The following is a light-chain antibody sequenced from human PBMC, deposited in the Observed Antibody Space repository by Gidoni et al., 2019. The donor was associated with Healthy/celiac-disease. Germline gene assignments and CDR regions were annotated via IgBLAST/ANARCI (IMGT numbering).Light chain of an antibody. J-gene: IGLJ1*01. CDR2: EVS. CDR3: CSYAGSSTYV. V-gene: IGLV2-23*02. CDR1: SSDVGSYNL. Sequence: QSALTQPAPVSGSPGQSITISCTGTSSDVGSYNLVSWYQQHPGKAPKRMIYEVSKRPSGVSNRFSGSKSGNTASLTISGLQAEDEADYYCCSYAGSSTYVFGTGTKVTVL.